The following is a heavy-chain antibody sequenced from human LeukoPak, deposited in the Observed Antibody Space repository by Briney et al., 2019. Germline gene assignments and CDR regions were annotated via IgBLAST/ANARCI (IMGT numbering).Heavy chain of an antibody. Sequence: GGSLRLSCAVSGITLSNYSMSWVRQAPGRGLEWVAGISDSGGRTNYADSVKGRFTISRDNPKNTLYLQMNSLRAEDTAVYFCAKRGVVIRVILVGFHKEAYYFDSWGQGALVTVSS. J-gene: IGHJ4*02. CDR2: ISDSGGRT. V-gene: IGHV3-23*01. D-gene: IGHD3-22*01. CDR1: GITLSNYS. CDR3: AKRGVVIRVILVGFHKEAYYFDS.